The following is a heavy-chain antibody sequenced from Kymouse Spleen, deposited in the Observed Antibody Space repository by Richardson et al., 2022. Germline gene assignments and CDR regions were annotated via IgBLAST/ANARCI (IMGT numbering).Heavy chain of an antibody. Sequence: EVQLVESGGGLVQPGGSLKLSCAASGFTFSGSAMHWVRQASGKGLEWVGRIRSKANSYATAYAASVKGRFTISRDDSKNTAYLQMNSLKTEDTAVYYCTRGGSGGTDYWGQGTLVTVSS. CDR2: IRSKANSYAT. J-gene: IGHJ4*02. V-gene: IGHV3-73*02. CDR3: TRGGSGGTDY. CDR1: GFTFSGSA. D-gene: IGHD3-3*01.